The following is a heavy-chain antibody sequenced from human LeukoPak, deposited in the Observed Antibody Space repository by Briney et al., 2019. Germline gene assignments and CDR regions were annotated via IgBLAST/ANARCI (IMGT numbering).Heavy chain of an antibody. Sequence: GGSLRLSCAASGFTFSNYGVHWVRQAPGKGLEWVAVIWYDGSNKYYGDSVKGRFTISRDNSKNTLYLQMNSLRAEDTAVYYCARDHSSSWYNYWGQGTLVTVSS. V-gene: IGHV3-33*01. CDR1: GFTFSNYG. CDR2: IWYDGSNK. D-gene: IGHD6-13*01. J-gene: IGHJ4*02. CDR3: ARDHSSSWYNY.